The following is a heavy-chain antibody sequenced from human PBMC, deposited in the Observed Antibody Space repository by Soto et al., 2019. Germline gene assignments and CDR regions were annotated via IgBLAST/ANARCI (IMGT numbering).Heavy chain of an antibody. CDR2: ISASGHSP. CDR1: GFTFSNYA. D-gene: IGHD3-16*01. V-gene: IGHV3-23*01. CDR3: AKDIGGGIRAFAH. J-gene: IGHJ4*02. Sequence: EVQLLESGGGLVQPGGSLRLSCAASGFTFSNYAMNWVRQAPGKGLEWVSRISASGHSPDYADSVKGRFTISRDNSQNTLFVQMNSLTLEDTAVYFWAKDIGGGIRAFAHWGPGILVTVSS.